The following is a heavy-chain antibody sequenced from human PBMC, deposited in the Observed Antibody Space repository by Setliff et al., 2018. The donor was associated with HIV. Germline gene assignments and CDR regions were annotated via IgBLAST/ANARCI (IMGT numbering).Heavy chain of an antibody. J-gene: IGHJ6*02. Sequence: SETLSLTCAVSGGSISSSNWWNWIRQPPGKGLEWIATIYNSGNSVSNPSLKSRVTISVDTSKNQFSLTLNSVTAADTAVYYCARVEAKVRGATYGMDVWGQGTTVTVSS. V-gene: IGHV4-4*02. CDR3: ARVEAKVRGATYGMDV. CDR1: GGSISSSNW. CDR2: IYNSGNS. D-gene: IGHD3-10*01.